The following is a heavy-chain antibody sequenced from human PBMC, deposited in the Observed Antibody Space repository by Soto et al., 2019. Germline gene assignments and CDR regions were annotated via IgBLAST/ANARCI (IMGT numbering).Heavy chain of an antibody. J-gene: IGHJ4*02. CDR3: TKGAWLDY. D-gene: IGHD3-9*01. CDR2: ILGSTGNT. V-gene: IGHV3-23*01. CDR1: GFTFSTFD. Sequence: EVQLLESGGGLVQPGGSLRLSCAASGFTFSTFDMSWVRQAPGKGLEWVSAILGSTGNTYYADSVKGRFTISKDNSENTLFLLMNSLRPEDTALYYCTKGAWLDYWGQGMLVTVSS.